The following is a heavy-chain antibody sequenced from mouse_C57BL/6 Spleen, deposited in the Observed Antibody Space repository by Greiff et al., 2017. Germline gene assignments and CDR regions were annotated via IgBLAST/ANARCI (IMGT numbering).Heavy chain of an antibody. CDR3: APNYEYDGRAMDY. J-gene: IGHJ4*01. Sequence: VQLQQSGPELVKPGASVKISCKASGYSFTGYYMNWVKQSPEKSLEWIGEINPSTGGTTYNQKFKAKATLTVDKSSSTAYMQLNSLTSEDSAVYYCAPNYEYDGRAMDYWGQGTSVTVSS. CDR2: INPSTGGT. V-gene: IGHV1-42*01. D-gene: IGHD2-4*01. CDR1: GYSFTGYY.